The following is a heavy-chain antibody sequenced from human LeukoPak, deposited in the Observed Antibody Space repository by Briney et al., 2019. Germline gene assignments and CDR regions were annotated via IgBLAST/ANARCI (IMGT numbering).Heavy chain of an antibody. V-gene: IGHV3-48*03. Sequence: PGGSLRLSCAASGFTFSSYEMNWVRQAPGKGLEWVSYISSSGSTIYYADSVKGRFTISRDNAKNSLYLQMNSLRAEDTAVYYCARLRAYITMVRGAQTDAFDIWGQGTMVTVSS. CDR1: GFTFSSYE. CDR2: ISSSGSTI. D-gene: IGHD3-10*01. J-gene: IGHJ3*02. CDR3: ARLRAYITMVRGAQTDAFDI.